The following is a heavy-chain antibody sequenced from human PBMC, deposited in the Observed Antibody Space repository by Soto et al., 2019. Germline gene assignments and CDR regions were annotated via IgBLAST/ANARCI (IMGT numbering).Heavy chain of an antibody. CDR3: AAVPLFYDLWWFDP. Sequence: GASVKVSCKASGYTFTSYAMHWVRQAPGQRLEWMGWIVVGSGNTNYAQKFQERVTITRDMSTSTAYMELSSLRSEDTAVYYCAAVPLFYDLWWFDPWGQGTLVTVSS. V-gene: IGHV1-58*02. CDR1: GYTFTSYA. D-gene: IGHD3-3*01. CDR2: IVVGSGNT. J-gene: IGHJ5*02.